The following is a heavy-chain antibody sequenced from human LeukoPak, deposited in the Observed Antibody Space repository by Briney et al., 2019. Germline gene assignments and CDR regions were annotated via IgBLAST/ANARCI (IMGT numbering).Heavy chain of an antibody. D-gene: IGHD6-13*01. J-gene: IGHJ5*02. V-gene: IGHV1-8*01. CDR3: ARDLDSSSWYSFDP. Sequence: ASVKVSCKASGYTFTSYDIDWVRQATGQGLEWMGWMNPNSGNTGYAQKFQGRVTMTRDTSTSTAYMELRSLRSDDTAVYYCARDLDSSSWYSFDPWGQGTLVTVSS. CDR1: GYTFTSYD. CDR2: MNPNSGNT.